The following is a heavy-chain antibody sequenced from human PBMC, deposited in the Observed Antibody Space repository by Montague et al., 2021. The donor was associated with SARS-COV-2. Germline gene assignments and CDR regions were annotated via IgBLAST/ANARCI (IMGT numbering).Heavy chain of an antibody. CDR3: ARVGVGTMVRGVIPAYYYYGMDV. CDR2: IYISGST. J-gene: IGHJ6*02. Sequence: TLSLTCSVSGGSISSGSYYWSWIRQPAGKGLEWIGRIYISGSTNYNPSLKSRVTMSVDTSKNQFSLKLSSVTAADTAVYYCARVGVGTMVRGVIPAYYYYGMDVWGQGTTVTVSS. CDR1: GGSISSGSYY. D-gene: IGHD3-10*01. V-gene: IGHV4-61*02.